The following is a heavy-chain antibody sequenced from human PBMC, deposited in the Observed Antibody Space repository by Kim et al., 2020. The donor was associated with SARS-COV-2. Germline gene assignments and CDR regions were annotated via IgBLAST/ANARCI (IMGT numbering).Heavy chain of an antibody. D-gene: IGHD3-10*01. CDR2: IKSETDAGTT. J-gene: IGHJ4*02. CDR1: GFTFSNAW. CDR3: TTAWSLVRGVSDY. V-gene: IGHV3-15*05. Sequence: GGSLRLSCAASGFTFSNAWMSWVRQTPGKGLEWVGRIKSETDAGTTDYAAPVKGRFTISRDDSKNTLYLQMNSLKTEDTAVYYCTTAWSLVRGVSDYWGQGTLVTVSS.